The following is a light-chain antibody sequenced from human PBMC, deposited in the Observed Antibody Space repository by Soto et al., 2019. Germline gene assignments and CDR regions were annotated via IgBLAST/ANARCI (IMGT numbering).Light chain of an antibody. J-gene: IGLJ2*01. CDR3: ATWDDSLNVV. Sequence: QSVLTQSPSASGTPGQRVSISCSGSTSNIGTHTVNWYQHVPGTAPKLLIYSDNQRPSAVPGRFSGSKSGTSASLAISGLLSADEADYYCATWDDSLNVVFGGGTQLTVL. CDR2: SDN. CDR1: TSNIGTHT. V-gene: IGLV1-44*01.